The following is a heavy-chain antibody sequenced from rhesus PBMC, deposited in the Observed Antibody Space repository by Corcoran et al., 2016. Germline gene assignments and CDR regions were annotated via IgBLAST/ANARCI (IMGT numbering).Heavy chain of an antibody. V-gene: IGHV4S12*01. CDR2: IYRNSEST. CDR1: GGTISSGYYY. J-gene: IGHJ4*01. D-gene: IGHD6-31*01. CDR3: ARGYTAATYYFDY. Sequence: QVQLQESGPGVVKPSETLSLTCAVSGGTISSGYYYWSWIRQPPGKGLEWIGGIYRNSESTNYNPSLKSRVAISKDTSKNQFSLKLSSVTATDTAVYYCARGYTAATYYFDYWGQGVLVTVSS.